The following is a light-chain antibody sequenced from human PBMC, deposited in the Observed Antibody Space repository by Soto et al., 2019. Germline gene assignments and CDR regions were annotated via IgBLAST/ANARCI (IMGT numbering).Light chain of an antibody. CDR2: WAS. V-gene: IGKV4-1*01. Sequence: DVLMTQTPDSLAVSIGERATMNCKFSRSVLYKSNNKNHLAWYQQKPGQPPQLIIYWASTRESGVPERFSGSGSGTDFTLTISSLEAEDVAFYWCQQYFDVPFTFGGGTKVDIK. CDR1: RSVLYKSNNKNH. CDR3: QQYFDVPFT. J-gene: IGKJ4*01.